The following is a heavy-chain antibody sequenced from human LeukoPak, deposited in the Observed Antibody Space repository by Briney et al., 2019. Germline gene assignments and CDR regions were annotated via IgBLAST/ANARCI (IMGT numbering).Heavy chain of an antibody. D-gene: IGHD3-16*01. CDR2: IYYSGST. V-gene: IGHV4-59*01. J-gene: IGHJ6*02. Sequence: SETLSLTCTVSGGSISSYYWSWIRQPPGKGLEWIGYIYYSGSTNYNPSLKSRVTISVDTSKNQFFLKLSSVTAADTAVYYCARERTFGYGMDVWGQGTTVTVSS. CDR3: ARERTFGYGMDV. CDR1: GGSISSYY.